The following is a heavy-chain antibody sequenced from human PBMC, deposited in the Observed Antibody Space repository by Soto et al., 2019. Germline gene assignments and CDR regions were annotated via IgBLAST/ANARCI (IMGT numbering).Heavy chain of an antibody. J-gene: IGHJ6*03. CDR1: GFTFSSYS. Sequence: GGSLRLSCAASGFTFSSYSMNWVRQAPGKGLEWVSYISSSSSTIYYADSVKGRFTISRDNAKNSLYLQMNSLRAEDTAVYYCARVALDISSYYYMDVWGKGTTVTVSS. CDR3: ARVALDISSYYYMDV. V-gene: IGHV3-48*01. CDR2: ISSSSSTI. D-gene: IGHD2-2*03.